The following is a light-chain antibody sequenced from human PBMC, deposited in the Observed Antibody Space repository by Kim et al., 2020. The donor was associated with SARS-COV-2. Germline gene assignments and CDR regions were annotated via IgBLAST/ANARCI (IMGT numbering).Light chain of an antibody. CDR2: RKT. CDR1: SPNIVNNY. V-gene: IGLV1-47*01. Sequence: GQRVTMCCSGSSPNIVNNYVYWDQQLPGTAPKLLIYRKTQRPSGVPDRFSGSKSDTSASLAISGLRSEDEADYYCATWDDSLSGQVFGGGSKVTVL. CDR3: ATWDDSLSGQV. J-gene: IGLJ3*02.